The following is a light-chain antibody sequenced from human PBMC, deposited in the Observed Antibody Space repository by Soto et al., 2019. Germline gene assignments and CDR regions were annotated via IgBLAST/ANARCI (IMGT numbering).Light chain of an antibody. Sequence: MTQSPSSVSASVGDRVTITCRASQAIDSWLAWYQQKPGQAPRLLIYGASTRAPGFPARFGGSGSGTDFTLTISSLQSEDFAVYYCQQYNDWPTFGQGTKVDIK. V-gene: IGKV3-15*01. J-gene: IGKJ1*01. CDR1: QAIDSW. CDR2: GAS. CDR3: QQYNDWPT.